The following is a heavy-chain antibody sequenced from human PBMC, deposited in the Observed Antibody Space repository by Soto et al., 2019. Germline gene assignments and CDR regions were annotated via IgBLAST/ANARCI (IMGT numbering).Heavy chain of an antibody. CDR3: ARESEDLTSNFDY. CDR2: ISSTTNYI. Sequence: LRLSCAASGFTFARYSMNWVRQAPGKGLEWVSSISSTTNYIYYGDSMKGRFTISRDNAKNSLYLEMNSLRAEDTAVYYCARESEDLTSNFDYWGQGTLVTVS. CDR1: GFTFARYS. V-gene: IGHV3-21*06. J-gene: IGHJ4*02.